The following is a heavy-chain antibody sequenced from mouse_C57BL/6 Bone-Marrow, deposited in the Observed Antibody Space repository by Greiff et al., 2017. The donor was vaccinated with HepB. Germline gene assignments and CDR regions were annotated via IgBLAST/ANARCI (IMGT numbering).Heavy chain of an antibody. CDR2: IRSKSNNYAT. V-gene: IGHV10-1*01. Sequence: GGGLVQPKGSLKLSCAASGFSFNTYAMNWVRQAPGKGLEWVARIRSKSNNYATYYADSVKDRFTISRDDSESMLYLQMNNLKTEDTAMYYCVRQDYYGSSNYAMDYWGQGTSVTVSS. D-gene: IGHD1-1*01. CDR3: VRQDYYGSSNYAMDY. J-gene: IGHJ4*01. CDR1: GFSFNTYA.